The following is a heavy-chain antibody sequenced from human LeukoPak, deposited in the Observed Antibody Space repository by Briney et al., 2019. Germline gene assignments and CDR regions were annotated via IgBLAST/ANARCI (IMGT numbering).Heavy chain of an antibody. J-gene: IGHJ4*02. D-gene: IGHD3-16*01. Sequence: PGRSLRLSCTGSGYAFGDYAMSWVRQSPGKGLEWVSLTRSKAFGGATEYAASVKGRFTISRDDSKSIAYLQMNSLKTEDTAMYYCTRDGGTLDYWGQGTLVAVSS. CDR1: GYAFGDYA. V-gene: IGHV3-49*04. CDR3: TRDGGTLDY. CDR2: TRSKAFGGAT.